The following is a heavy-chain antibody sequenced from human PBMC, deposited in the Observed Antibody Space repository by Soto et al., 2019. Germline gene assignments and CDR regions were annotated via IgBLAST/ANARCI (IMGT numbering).Heavy chain of an antibody. J-gene: IGHJ6*03. D-gene: IGHD2-15*01. V-gene: IGHV4-31*03. CDR1: GGSISSGGYY. Sequence: QVQLQESGPGLVTPSQTLSLTCTVSGGSISSGGYYWSWIRQPPGKGLAWIGYIYYSGSTYYNPSLQSRVTISVDTSKNQFSLKLSSVTAADTAVYYCARGYCSGGSCYERFYMDVWGKGTTVTVSS. CDR3: ARGYCSGGSCYERFYMDV. CDR2: IYYSGST.